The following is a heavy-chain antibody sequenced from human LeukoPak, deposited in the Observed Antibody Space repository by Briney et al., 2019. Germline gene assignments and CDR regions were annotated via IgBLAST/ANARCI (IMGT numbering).Heavy chain of an antibody. J-gene: IGHJ4*02. Sequence: SETLSLTCDVSGGSVRSYWWGWVRQPAGKGLEWLGRIYSTGSTRFNPSLKSRLTLSIDASTNQFSLTLTSVTAADTAVYFCARQGYTVSYYFLDYWSQGTLVTVSS. CDR1: GGSVRSYW. D-gene: IGHD1-26*01. CDR3: ARQGYTVSYYFLDY. CDR2: IYSTGST. V-gene: IGHV4-4*07.